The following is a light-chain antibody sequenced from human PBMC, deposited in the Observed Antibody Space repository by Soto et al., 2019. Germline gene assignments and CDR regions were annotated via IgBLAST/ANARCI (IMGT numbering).Light chain of an antibody. CDR2: DVS. Sequence: QSALTQPRSVSGSPGQSVTISCTGTSSDVGGYNYVSWYQQHPGKAPKLMIYDVSKRPSGVPDRFSGSKSGNTASLTNSGLQAEDEADYYCCSYAGSYTRVFGGGTKLTVL. CDR3: CSYAGSYTRV. J-gene: IGLJ3*02. CDR1: SSDVGGYNY. V-gene: IGLV2-11*01.